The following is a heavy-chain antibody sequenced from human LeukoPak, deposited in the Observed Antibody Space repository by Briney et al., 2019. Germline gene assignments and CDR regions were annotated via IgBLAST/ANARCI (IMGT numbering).Heavy chain of an antibody. Sequence: PGGSLRLSCAASGFTFSSYAMHWVRQAPGKGLEWVAVISYDGSNKYYADSVKGRFTISRDNSKNTLYLQMNSLRAEDTAVYYCARVGAPCSGCSCYRYYGMDVWGQGTTVTVSS. CDR2: ISYDGSNK. CDR1: GFTFSSYA. D-gene: IGHD2-15*01. CDR3: ARVGAPCSGCSCYRYYGMDV. J-gene: IGHJ6*02. V-gene: IGHV3-30-3*01.